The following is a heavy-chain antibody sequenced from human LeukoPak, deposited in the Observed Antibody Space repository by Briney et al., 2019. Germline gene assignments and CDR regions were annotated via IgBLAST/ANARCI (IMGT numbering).Heavy chain of an antibody. Sequence: SETLSLTCTVPDGSISNSFWNWVRQPPGKGLEWLAYIHTSGSTNYNPACKSRVTLSVDTSKSQFSLRLNSVTASDTAVYYCANSYDGKIVPFDNWGQGTLVTVSS. J-gene: IGHJ4*02. D-gene: IGHD4-23*01. CDR3: ANSYDGKIVPFDN. V-gene: IGHV4-4*09. CDR1: DGSISNSF. CDR2: IHTSGST.